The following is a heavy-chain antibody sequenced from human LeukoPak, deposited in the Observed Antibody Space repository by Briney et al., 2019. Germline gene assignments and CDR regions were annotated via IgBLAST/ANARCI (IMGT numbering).Heavy chain of an antibody. V-gene: IGHV3-48*01. D-gene: IGHD3-10*01. CDR3: ARDYASDY. Sequence: SVKGRFTISRDNAKNSLYLQMSSLRAEDTAVYYCARDYASDYWGQGTLVTVSS. J-gene: IGHJ4*02.